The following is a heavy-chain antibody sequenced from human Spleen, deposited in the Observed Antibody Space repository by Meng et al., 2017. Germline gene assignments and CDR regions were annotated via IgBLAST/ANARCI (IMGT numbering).Heavy chain of an antibody. CDR1: GLPFSWYS. CDR3: ARDWGYDY. D-gene: IGHD3-16*01. J-gene: IGHJ4*02. CDR2: IWYDGSNK. V-gene: IGHV3-33*07. Sequence: GESLKISCSASGLPFSWYSMNWVRQAPGKGLEWVAVIWYDGSNKYYADSVKGRFTISRDNSKNTLYLQMNSLRAEDTAVYYCARDWGYDYWGQGTLVTVSS.